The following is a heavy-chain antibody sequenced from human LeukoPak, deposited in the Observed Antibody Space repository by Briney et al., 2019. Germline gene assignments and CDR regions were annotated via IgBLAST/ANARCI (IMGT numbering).Heavy chain of an antibody. CDR1: GESISGFY. D-gene: IGHD3-22*01. V-gene: IGHV4-59*05. Sequence: KPSETLSLTCTVSGESISGFYWTWIRQPPGKGLEWIGSIYYSGSTYYNPSLKSRVTISVDTSKNQFTLKLSSVTAADTAVYYCARDALRLHGYWPQWFDPWGQGTLVTVSS. CDR2: IYYSGST. CDR3: ARDALRLHGYWPQWFDP. J-gene: IGHJ5*02.